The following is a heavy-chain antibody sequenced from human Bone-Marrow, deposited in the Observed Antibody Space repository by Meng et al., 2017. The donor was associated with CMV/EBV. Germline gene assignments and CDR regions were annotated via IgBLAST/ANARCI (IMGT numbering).Heavy chain of an antibody. D-gene: IGHD2-2*01. CDR2: IRYDGSNK. J-gene: IGHJ5*02. V-gene: IGHV3-30*02. CDR1: GFTFSSYG. CDR3: ARRGCSSTSCYEGIP. Sequence: GESLKISCAASGFTFSSYGMHWVRQAPGKGLEWVAFIRYDGSNKYYADSVKGRFTISRDNSKNTLYLQMNSLRAEDTAVYYCARRGCSSTSCYEGIPWGQGTLVTVSS.